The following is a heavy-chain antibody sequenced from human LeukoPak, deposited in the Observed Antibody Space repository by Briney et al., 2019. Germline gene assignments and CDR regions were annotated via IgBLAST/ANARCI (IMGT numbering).Heavy chain of an antibody. J-gene: IGHJ4*02. V-gene: IGHV3-23*01. D-gene: IGHD3-10*01. Sequence: GGSLRLSCAASGFTFSSYAMSWVRQAPGKGLEWVSAISGSGGSTYYADSVKGRFTISRDNAKNSLYLQMNSLRAEDTALYYCARDWDYYGSGSYYTGFDYWGQGTLVTVSS. CDR2: ISGSGGST. CDR3: ARDWDYYGSGSYYTGFDY. CDR1: GFTFSSYA.